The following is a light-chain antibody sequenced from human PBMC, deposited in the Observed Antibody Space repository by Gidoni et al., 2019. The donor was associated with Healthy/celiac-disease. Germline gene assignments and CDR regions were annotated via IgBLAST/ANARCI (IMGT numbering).Light chain of an antibody. V-gene: IGKV3-15*01. CDR3: QQYNNWPPLT. CDR1: QSVSSN. Sequence: EIGMTQSPATLSVSPGESATLSCRASQSVSSNLACYQQKPGQAPRLLIYGASTRATGIQARFSGSGSGTEFTLTISSLQSEDCAVYYCQQYNNWPPLTFGGGTKVEIK. J-gene: IGKJ4*01. CDR2: GAS.